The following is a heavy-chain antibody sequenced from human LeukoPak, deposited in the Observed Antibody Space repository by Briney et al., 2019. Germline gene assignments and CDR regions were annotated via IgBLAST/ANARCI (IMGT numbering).Heavy chain of an antibody. CDR1: GFTFSTYV. V-gene: IGHV3-74*01. D-gene: IGHD3-10*01. Sequence: GGSLRLSCAASGFTFSTYVMHWVRQAPGKGLVWVSRINTDGSSTSYADSVKGRFTISRDNAKNTLYLQMNSLRAEDTAVYYCAKNYYGSGSYYHASAFYIGGEGPMVTVSS. CDR3: AKNYYGSGSYYHASAFYI. J-gene: IGHJ3*02. CDR2: INTDGSST.